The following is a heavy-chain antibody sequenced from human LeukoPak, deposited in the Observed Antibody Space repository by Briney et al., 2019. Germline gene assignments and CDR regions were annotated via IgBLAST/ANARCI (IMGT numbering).Heavy chain of an antibody. Sequence: PGGSLSLSCAASGFSFSGSAMTWVRQAPGKGLQCVSAITGSDDKTYYADSVKGRFTISRDFSKNMVHLRMNSLRVEDTAIYYCAKGPQLYSGYHPDYWGQGTLVTVSS. D-gene: IGHD5-12*01. J-gene: IGHJ4*02. V-gene: IGHV3-23*01. CDR1: GFSFSGSA. CDR3: AKGPQLYSGYHPDY. CDR2: ITGSDDKT.